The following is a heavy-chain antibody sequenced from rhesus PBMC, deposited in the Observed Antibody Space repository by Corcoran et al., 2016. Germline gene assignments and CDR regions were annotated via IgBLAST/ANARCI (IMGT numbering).Heavy chain of an antibody. CDR3: VRGWFRGFDS. D-gene: IGHD6-37*01. J-gene: IGHJ4*01. V-gene: IGHV1-138*01. Sequence: VQLVQSGAEVKKPGSSVKVSCKASGSTFTDYYIHWVRQAPGQGLEWMGEINPQTGVNKLTKNVPGRDTTAKDASTKPTYMELGKLRFEDTGGFFGVRGWFRGFDSWGQGVLVPVSS. CDR1: GSTFTDYY. CDR2: INPQTGVN.